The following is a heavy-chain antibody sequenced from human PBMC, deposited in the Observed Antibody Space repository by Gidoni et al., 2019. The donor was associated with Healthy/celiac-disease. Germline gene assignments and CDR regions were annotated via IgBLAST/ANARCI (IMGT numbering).Heavy chain of an antibody. CDR2: IYYSGST. J-gene: IGHJ3*02. Sequence: QVQLQESGPGLVKPSETLSLTCTVSGGSISSYYWRWIRQPPGKGLEWIGYIYYSGSTNYNPSLKRRVTISVDTSKNQFSRKLSSVTAADTAVYYCARGGSGWFGEFTAFDIWGQGTMVTVSS. V-gene: IGHV4-59*01. CDR1: GGSISSYY. D-gene: IGHD3-10*01. CDR3: ARGGSGWFGEFTAFDI.